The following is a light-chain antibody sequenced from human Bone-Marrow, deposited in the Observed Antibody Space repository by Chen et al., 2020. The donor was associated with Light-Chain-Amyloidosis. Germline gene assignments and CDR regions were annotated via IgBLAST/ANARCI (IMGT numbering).Light chain of an antibody. V-gene: IGKV1-39*01. Sequence: DVQMTQSPSSLSTSVGDRVTITCRASQSISGYLNWYQQNPGKAPKVLIYAASSLQSGVPSRFSGSGSGTDFTLTISSLQPEDFATYYCQQSYSTPLTFGGGTKVEIK. CDR1: QSISGY. CDR2: AAS. CDR3: QQSYSTPLT. J-gene: IGKJ4*01.